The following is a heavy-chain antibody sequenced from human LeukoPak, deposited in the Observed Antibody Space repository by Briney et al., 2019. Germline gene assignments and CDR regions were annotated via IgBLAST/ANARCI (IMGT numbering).Heavy chain of an antibody. J-gene: IGHJ4*02. D-gene: IGHD1-26*01. CDR2: INTDGSST. CDR3: AAGGSYELDY. Sequence: PGGSLRLSCAASGFTFSSYWMHWVRQAPGKGLVWVSRINTDGSSTSYADSVKGRFTISRDNAKNTLYLQMNSLRAEDTAVHYCAAGGSYELDYWGQGTLVTVSS. V-gene: IGHV3-74*01. CDR1: GFTFSSYW.